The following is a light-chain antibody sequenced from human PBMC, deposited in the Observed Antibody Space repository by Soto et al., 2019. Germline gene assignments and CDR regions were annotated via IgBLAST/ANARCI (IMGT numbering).Light chain of an antibody. V-gene: IGLV1-40*01. J-gene: IGLJ2*01. CDR2: GNS. CDR3: QSYDNSRSGYVL. Sequence: QAVVTQPPSVSGAPGQRVTISCTGGSSNIGAGYDVHWYQQLPGTAPKLLIYGNSNRPSGVPDRFSGSKSGTSASLAITGLQAEDEAGYYCQSYDNSRSGYVLFGGGTKVTVL. CDR1: SSNIGAGYD.